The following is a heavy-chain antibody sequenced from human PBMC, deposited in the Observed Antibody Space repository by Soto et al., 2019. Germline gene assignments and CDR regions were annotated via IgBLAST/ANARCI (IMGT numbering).Heavy chain of an antibody. CDR3: ACCYKYSSGGFDY. V-gene: IGHV4-39*01. J-gene: IGHJ4*02. CDR2: IYYSGST. CDR1: GGSISSSSYY. Sequence: SETLSLTCTVSGGSISSSSYYWGWIRQPPGKGLEWIGSIYYSGSTYYNPSLKSRVTISVDTSKNQFSLKLSSVTAADTAVYYCACCYKYSSGGFDYWGQGTLVTVSS. D-gene: IGHD6-19*01.